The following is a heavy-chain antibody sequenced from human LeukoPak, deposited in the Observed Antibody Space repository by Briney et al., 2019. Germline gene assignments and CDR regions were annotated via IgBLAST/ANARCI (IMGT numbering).Heavy chain of an antibody. CDR1: GGSISSSSYY. D-gene: IGHD7-27*01. CDR3: ARDSANWDLSDAFDI. V-gene: IGHV4-39*07. J-gene: IGHJ3*02. CDR2: IYYSVST. Sequence: PSETLSLTCTVSGGSISSSSYYWGWIRQPPGKGLEWIGSIYYSVSTYYNPSLKSRVTISVDTSKNQFSLKLRSVTAADTAVYYCARDSANWDLSDAFDIWGQGTMVTVSS.